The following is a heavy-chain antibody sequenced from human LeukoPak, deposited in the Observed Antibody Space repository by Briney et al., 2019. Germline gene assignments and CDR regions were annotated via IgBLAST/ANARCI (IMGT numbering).Heavy chain of an antibody. J-gene: IGHJ3*02. CDR2: ISYDGSNK. D-gene: IGHD6-13*01. V-gene: IGHV3-30*18. CDR1: GFTFSSYG. Sequence: GGSLRLSCAASGFTFSSYGMHWVRQAPGKGLEWVAVISYDGSNKYYADSVKGRFTISRDNSKNTLYLQMNSLRAEDTAVYYCAKGYSSSWSDAFDIWGQGTMVTVSS. CDR3: AKGYSSSWSDAFDI.